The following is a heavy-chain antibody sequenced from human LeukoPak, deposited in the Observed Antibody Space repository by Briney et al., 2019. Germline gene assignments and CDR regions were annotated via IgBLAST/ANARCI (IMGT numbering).Heavy chain of an antibody. Sequence: GGSLRLSCAASGFTFSSYWMHWVRQAPGKGLVWVSRIKSDGSSTSYADPVKGRFTISRDNAKNSLYLQMNSLRVEDSAVYYCARFAEVWGSYRRFDYWGQGTLVTVSS. CDR1: GFTFSSYW. V-gene: IGHV3-74*01. J-gene: IGHJ4*02. CDR2: IKSDGSST. D-gene: IGHD3-16*02. CDR3: ARFAEVWGSYRRFDY.